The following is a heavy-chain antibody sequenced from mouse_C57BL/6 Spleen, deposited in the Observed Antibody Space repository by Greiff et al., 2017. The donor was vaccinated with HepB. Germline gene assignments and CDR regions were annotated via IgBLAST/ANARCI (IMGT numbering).Heavy chain of an antibody. D-gene: IGHD1-1*01. V-gene: IGHV5-9*01. CDR1: GFTFSSYT. Sequence: EVQLVESGGGLVKPGGSLKLSCAASGFTFSSYTMSWVRQTPEKRLEWVATISGGGGNTYYPDSVKGRFTISRDNAKNTLYLQMSSLRSEDTALYYCASSSSPYYFDYWGQGTTLTVSS. CDR2: ISGGGGNT. J-gene: IGHJ2*01. CDR3: ASSSSPYYFDY.